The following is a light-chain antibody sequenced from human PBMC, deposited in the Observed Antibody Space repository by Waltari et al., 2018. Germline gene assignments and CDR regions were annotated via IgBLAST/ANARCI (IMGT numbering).Light chain of an antibody. CDR3: SSYAGRDTYVV. CDR2: GAT. CDR1: SSDIGSYNH. J-gene: IGLJ2*01. V-gene: IGLV2-23*01. Sequence: QSALTQPASVSGSPGQSITISCTGTSSDIGSYNHVSWHQQHPGKAPKLILFGATKRPAGVSNRFSGSKSGNTASLTISGLQAEDEADYYCSSYAGRDTYVVFGGGTKLTVL.